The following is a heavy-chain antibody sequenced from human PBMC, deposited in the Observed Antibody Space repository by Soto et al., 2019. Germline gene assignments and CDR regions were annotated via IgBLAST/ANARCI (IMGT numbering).Heavy chain of an antibody. V-gene: IGHV3-15*02. Sequence: VQLVESGGASVETGGSLRLTCAASGFTFSNAWMTWVRQAPGKGLEWVGRMKSRALGDTTDYAAPVQCRFTISRDDSENTLSLQLNILKTEDNAVYYCATSAAVSWGVFDPWGQGTLVTVSS. D-gene: IGHD3-16*01. J-gene: IGHJ5*02. CDR1: GFTFSNAW. CDR2: MKSRALGDTT. CDR3: ATSAAVSWGVFDP.